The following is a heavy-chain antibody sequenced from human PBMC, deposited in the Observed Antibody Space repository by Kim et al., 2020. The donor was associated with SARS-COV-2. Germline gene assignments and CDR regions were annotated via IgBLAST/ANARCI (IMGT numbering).Heavy chain of an antibody. CDR2: K. V-gene: IGHV3-30*02. CDR3: AKPPHSTAPGGG. Sequence: KDYADSVSGRLTITSDNSQNTLYLQMNSPGLEDTAVYYCAKPPHSTAPGGGWGQGTLVTVSS. D-gene: IGHD1-1*01. J-gene: IGHJ4*02.